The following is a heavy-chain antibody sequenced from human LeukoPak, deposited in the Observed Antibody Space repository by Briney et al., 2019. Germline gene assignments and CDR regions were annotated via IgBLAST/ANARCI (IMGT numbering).Heavy chain of an antibody. CDR3: VRPESAGTKYRFDY. V-gene: IGHV4-59*01. CDR2: KYYDGNSGNT. D-gene: IGHD1-1*01. J-gene: IGHJ4*02. CDR1: GGSMSYYY. Sequence: SETLSLTCTVSGGSMSYYYWTWIRQTPGKGLEWIGYKYYDGNSGNTNYKPSLESRVTISVDTSKNHVSLNLTSVTAADTAVYYCVRPESAGTKYRFDYWGQGALVTVSS.